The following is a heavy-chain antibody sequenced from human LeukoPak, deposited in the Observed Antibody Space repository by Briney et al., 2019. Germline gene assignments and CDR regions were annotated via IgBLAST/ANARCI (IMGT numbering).Heavy chain of an antibody. CDR3: ARLPRF. Sequence: SETLSLTCTVSGGSINSYYWSWIRQPPGKGLEWIGEINHSGSTNYNPSLKSRVTISVDTSKNQFSLKLSSVTAADTAVYYCARLPRFWGQGNLVTVSS. V-gene: IGHV4-34*01. CDR2: INHSGST. J-gene: IGHJ4*02. CDR1: GGSINSYY.